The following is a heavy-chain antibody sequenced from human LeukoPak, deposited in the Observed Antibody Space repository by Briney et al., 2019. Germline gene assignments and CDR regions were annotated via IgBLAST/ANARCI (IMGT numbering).Heavy chain of an antibody. CDR3: ANGRSGYEGYY. J-gene: IGHJ4*02. CDR2: ISGSGST. Sequence: GGSLRLSCAASGFTFSDYAMSWVRQAPGKGLEWVSTISGSGSTNHADSVKGRFTISRDNSKNTLYLQMNSLRAEDTAVYYCANGRSGYEGYYWGQGTLVTVSS. V-gene: IGHV3-23*01. D-gene: IGHD5-12*01. CDR1: GFTFSDYA.